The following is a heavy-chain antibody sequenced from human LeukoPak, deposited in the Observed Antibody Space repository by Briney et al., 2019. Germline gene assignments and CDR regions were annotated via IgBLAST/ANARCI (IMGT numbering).Heavy chain of an antibody. J-gene: IGHJ4*02. CDR2: ISSGGST. CDR1: GFTFNNYA. Sequence: GGSLRLSCAAAGFTFNNYAMSWVRQAPGKGLKWVSGISSGGSTYYADSVKGRFTISRDNSKNTLFLQMNSLRAEDTAVYYCAKDTYSSSPYYFDYWGQGTLITVSS. D-gene: IGHD6-6*01. CDR3: AKDTYSSSPYYFDY. V-gene: IGHV3-23*01.